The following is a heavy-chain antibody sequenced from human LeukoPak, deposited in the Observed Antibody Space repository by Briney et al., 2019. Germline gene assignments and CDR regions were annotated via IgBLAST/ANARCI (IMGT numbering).Heavy chain of an antibody. CDR1: GGTFSSYA. CDR2: IIPIFGTA. CDR3: ARTTYQLPISITHWFDP. D-gene: IGHD2-2*01. J-gene: IGHJ5*02. V-gene: IGHV1-69*05. Sequence: ASVKVSCKASGGTFSSYAISWVRQAPGQGLEWMGGIIPIFGTANYAQKFQGRVTITTDESTSTDYMELSSLRSEDTAVYYCARTTYQLPISITHWFDPWGQGTLVTVSS.